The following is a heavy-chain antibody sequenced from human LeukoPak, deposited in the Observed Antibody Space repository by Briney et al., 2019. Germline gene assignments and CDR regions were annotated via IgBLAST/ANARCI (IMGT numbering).Heavy chain of an antibody. CDR3: ARATVADYYFAY. Sequence: SETLSLTCTVSGGSISSYYWSWIRQPPGKGLEWIGYIYYSGSTNYNPSLKGRVTISVDTSKNQFSLKLSSVTAADTAVYYCARATVADYYFAYWGQGTLVTVSS. CDR1: GGSISSYY. J-gene: IGHJ4*02. D-gene: IGHD2-15*01. CDR2: IYYSGST. V-gene: IGHV4-59*01.